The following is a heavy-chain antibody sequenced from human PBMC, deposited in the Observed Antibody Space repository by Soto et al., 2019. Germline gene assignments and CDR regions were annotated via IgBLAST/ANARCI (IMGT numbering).Heavy chain of an antibody. CDR1: GYTFTSYG. Sequence: VASVKVSCKASGYTFTSYGISWVRQAPGQGLEWMGWISAYNGNTNYAQKLQGRVTMTTDTSTSTAYMELRSLRSDDTAVYYCARDRGSIYYYYGMDVWGQGTTVTVSS. D-gene: IGHD4-4*01. J-gene: IGHJ6*02. V-gene: IGHV1-18*01. CDR2: ISAYNGNT. CDR3: ARDRGSIYYYYGMDV.